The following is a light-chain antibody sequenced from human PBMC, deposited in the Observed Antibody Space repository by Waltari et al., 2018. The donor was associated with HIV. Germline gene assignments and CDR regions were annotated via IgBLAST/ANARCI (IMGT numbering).Light chain of an antibody. CDR1: QSLLHNNGHNY. CDR3: MHGQQTPV. J-gene: IGKJ1*01. Sequence: DIAMIQSPDSLAVSPGEPASISCRSSQSLLHNNGHNYLDWYIQRPGQAPELLIYLASRRASGVLDRIAGSGSGTDFILKISRVEPEDVGVYYCMHGQQTPVFGQGTQVEV. CDR2: LAS. V-gene: IGKV2-28*01.